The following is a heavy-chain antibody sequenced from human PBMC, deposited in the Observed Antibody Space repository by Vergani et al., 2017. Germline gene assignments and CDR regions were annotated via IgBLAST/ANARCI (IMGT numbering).Heavy chain of an antibody. Sequence: QVQLQESGPGLVKPSETLSLTCTVSGGSVSSGSYYWSWIRQPPGKGLEWLGYIYYSGSTNSNPSLKSRVTISVATSKNQFSLKLSLVPAADTAVYYCARSRYSSVWYPDWFDPWGQGTLVTVSS. J-gene: IGHJ5*02. CDR1: GGSVSSGSYY. V-gene: IGHV4-61*01. CDR3: ARSRYSSVWYPDWFDP. D-gene: IGHD6-19*01. CDR2: IYYSGST.